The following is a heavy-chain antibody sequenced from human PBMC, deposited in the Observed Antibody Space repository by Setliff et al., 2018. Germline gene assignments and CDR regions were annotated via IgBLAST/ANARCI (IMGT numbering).Heavy chain of an antibody. CDR2: IYTSGST. Sequence: TLSLTCTVSGGSISSGSYYWSWIRQPAGKGLEWIGRIYTSGSTNYNPSLKSRVTISVDTSKNQFSLRLSSVTAADTAVYYCASMGATRDYWGQGTLGTVSS. J-gene: IGHJ4*02. D-gene: IGHD1-26*01. V-gene: IGHV4-61*02. CDR1: GGSISSGSYY. CDR3: ASMGATRDY.